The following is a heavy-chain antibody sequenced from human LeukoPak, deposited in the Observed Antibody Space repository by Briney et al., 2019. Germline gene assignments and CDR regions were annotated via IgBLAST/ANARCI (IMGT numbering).Heavy chain of an antibody. V-gene: IGHV5-51*01. CDR1: GYSINNYW. CDR3: ARQEYCSGGSSYTWFDP. Sequence: GESLKISCQGSGYSINNYWIGWVRQMPGKGLEWMGIIYPADSDIRYSPSFQGQVTISADKSISTAYLQWSSLKASDTAMYYCARQEYCSGGSSYTWFDPWGQGTLVTVSS. J-gene: IGHJ5*02. D-gene: IGHD2-15*01. CDR2: IYPADSDI.